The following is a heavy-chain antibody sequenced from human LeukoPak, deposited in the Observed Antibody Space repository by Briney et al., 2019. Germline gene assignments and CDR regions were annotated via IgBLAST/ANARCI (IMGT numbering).Heavy chain of an antibody. J-gene: IGHJ3*02. V-gene: IGHV3-23*01. D-gene: IGHD2-21*01. CDR1: GFTFSSYA. CDR2: ISGSGGST. Sequence: GGSLRLSCAASGFTFSSYAMSWVRQAPGKGLEWVSAISGSGGSTYYADSVKGRFTISRDNSKNTLYLQMNSLRGEDTAFYYCARGGGAQAFDIWGQGTMVTVSS. CDR3: ARGGGAQAFDI.